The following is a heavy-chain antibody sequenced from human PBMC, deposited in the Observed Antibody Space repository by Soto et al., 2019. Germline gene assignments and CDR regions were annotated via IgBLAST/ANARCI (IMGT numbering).Heavy chain of an antibody. J-gene: IGHJ4*02. D-gene: IGHD2-21*02. CDR3: AKVNEVTANSFDY. Sequence: QVQLVESGGGVVQPGRSLRLSCAAYGFTFSSYGMHLVRQAPGKGLEWVALISFDGRNKYYADSVKGRFTISRDTSKNTLYLQMNSLRAEDTAVYYCAKVNEVTANSFDYWGQGTLVTVSS. V-gene: IGHV3-30*18. CDR2: ISFDGRNK. CDR1: GFTFSSYG.